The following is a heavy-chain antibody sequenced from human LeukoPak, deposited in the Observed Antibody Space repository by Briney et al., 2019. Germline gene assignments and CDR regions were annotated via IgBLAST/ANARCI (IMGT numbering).Heavy chain of an antibody. J-gene: IGHJ4*02. CDR2: IKRKTDGGTT. V-gene: IGHV3-15*01. CDR3: ATFGPGYCSSATCSTLDY. Sequence: GGSLRLSCAASGFTVSSNYMSWVRQAPGKGLEWVGHIKRKTDGGTTNYAAPVKGRFTISRDDSKNSLYLQMDSLNTEDTAVYYCATFGPGYCSSATCSTLDYWGQGTLLTVSS. D-gene: IGHD2-2*02. CDR1: GFTVSSNY.